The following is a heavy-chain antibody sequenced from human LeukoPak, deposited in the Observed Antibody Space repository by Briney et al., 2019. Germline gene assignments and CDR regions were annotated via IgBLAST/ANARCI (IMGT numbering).Heavy chain of an antibody. J-gene: IGHJ6*04. D-gene: IGHD3-10*01. CDR1: GFTFSSYD. V-gene: IGHV3-13*05. Sequence: GGSLRLSCAASGFTFSSYDMHWVRQATGKGLEWVSAIGTAGDPYYPGSVKGRFTISRENAKNSLYLQMNSLRAGDTAVYYCARGTYYGSGSYYYAGLNYSYGMDVWAKGPRSPSPQ. CDR2: IGTAGDP. CDR3: ARGTYYGSGSYYYAGLNYSYGMDV.